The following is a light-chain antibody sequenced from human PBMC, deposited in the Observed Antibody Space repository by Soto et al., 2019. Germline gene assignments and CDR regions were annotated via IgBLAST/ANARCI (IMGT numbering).Light chain of an antibody. CDR3: HQFASTPRT. J-gene: IGKJ1*01. Sequence: EIVLTQSPGTLSLSPGESATLSCRASQSVDRNYLAWFQQKPGQAPRLLIYGASSRATGIPPRFSGGGSGTEFVLTISGLEPEDFAVYYCHQFASTPRTFGQGTKVESK. V-gene: IGKV3-20*01. CDR2: GAS. CDR1: QSVDRNY.